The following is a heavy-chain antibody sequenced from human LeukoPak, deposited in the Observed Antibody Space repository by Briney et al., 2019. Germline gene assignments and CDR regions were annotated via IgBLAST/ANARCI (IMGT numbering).Heavy chain of an antibody. V-gene: IGHV3-53*01. D-gene: IGHD5-18*01. J-gene: IGHJ4*01. CDR3: IYGYTLDF. CDR1: GFTVRSNY. CDR2: IYSGGST. Sequence: GGSLRLSCAASGFTVRSNYMNWVRQAPGKGLEWVSVIYSGGSTNYADSVKGRFTISRDNSKNTLYLQMNSLRAEDTAVYYCIYGYTLDFWGQGTVVTVSS.